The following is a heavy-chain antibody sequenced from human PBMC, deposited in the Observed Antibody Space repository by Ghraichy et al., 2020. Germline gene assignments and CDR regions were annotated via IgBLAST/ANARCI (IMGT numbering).Heavy chain of an antibody. V-gene: IGHV4-59*01. CDR1: GGSISTYY. Sequence: SQTLSLTCTVSGGSISTYYWSWVRQPPGKGLEWIGYIFYSGSTTYNPSLKSRVTISVDTSKNQFSLNLSSVTAADTAVYYCARSESSTSYTMDVWGQGTTV. D-gene: IGHD6-13*01. CDR2: IFYSGST. J-gene: IGHJ6*02. CDR3: ARSESSTSYTMDV.